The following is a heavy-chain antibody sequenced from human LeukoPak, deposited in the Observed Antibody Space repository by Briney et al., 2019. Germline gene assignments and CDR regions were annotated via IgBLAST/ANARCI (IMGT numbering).Heavy chain of an antibody. CDR3: ARGRLSDF. CDR1: GFTVSSSY. J-gene: IGHJ4*02. Sequence: GGSPRLSCAASGFTVSSSYINWVRQAPGKGLEWVSVIYSDGSTFYADSVKGRFTISRDNSKNTLYLQMNSLRGEDTAMYFCARGRLSDFWGQGTLVTVSS. V-gene: IGHV3-66*02. CDR2: IYSDGST.